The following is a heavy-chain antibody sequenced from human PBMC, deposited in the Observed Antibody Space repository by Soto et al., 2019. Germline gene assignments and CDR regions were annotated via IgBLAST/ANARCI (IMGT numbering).Heavy chain of an antibody. CDR2: IYWDDDK. D-gene: IGHD3-3*01. V-gene: IGHV2-5*02. J-gene: IGHJ4*02. CDR1: GFSLTTSGVG. Sequence: QITLNESGPTVVKPAETLTLTCTFSGFSLTTSGVGVGWIRQSPGKAPEWLALIYWDDDKRYSASLKSRLTITPAASTHQVVLTMASVDPADTATYYCAHRILRTVFGLVTTTAIYFDFWGQGTPVVVSS. CDR3: AHRILRTVFGLVTTTAIYFDF.